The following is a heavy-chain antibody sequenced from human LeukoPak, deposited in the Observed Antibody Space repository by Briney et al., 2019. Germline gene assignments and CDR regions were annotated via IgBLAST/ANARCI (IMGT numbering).Heavy chain of an antibody. CDR3: ASHSSSWYLMDV. Sequence: PGGSLRLSCAASGFSFSNSWMHWVRQAPGKGLEWVSSISSSSSYIYYADSVKGRFTISRDNAKNSLYLQMNSLRAEDTAVYYCASHSSSWYLMDVWGKGTTVTVSS. J-gene: IGHJ6*04. CDR1: GFSFSNSW. D-gene: IGHD6-13*01. V-gene: IGHV3-21*01. CDR2: ISSSSSYI.